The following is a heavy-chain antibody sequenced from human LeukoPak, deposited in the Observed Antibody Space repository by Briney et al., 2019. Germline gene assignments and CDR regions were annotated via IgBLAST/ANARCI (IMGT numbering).Heavy chain of an antibody. Sequence: GRSLRLSCVASGFTFTRNCMHWVRQAPGKGLEWVAAIPHDGSNAYYADSVKGRFTISRDDSKNTQYLQMNSLRIEDSAVYYCATGSEFYYASWGQGTLVTVSS. J-gene: IGHJ5*02. V-gene: IGHV3-30-3*01. CDR1: GFTFTRNC. CDR2: IPHDGSNA. CDR3: ATGSEFYYAS. D-gene: IGHD3-10*01.